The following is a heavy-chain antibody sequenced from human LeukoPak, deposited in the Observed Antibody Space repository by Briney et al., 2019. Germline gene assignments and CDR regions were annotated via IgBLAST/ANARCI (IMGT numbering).Heavy chain of an antibody. CDR2: IYYSGST. CDR1: GGSISSYY. CDR3: ARGGGNPYFDY. J-gene: IGHJ4*02. D-gene: IGHD4-23*01. V-gene: IGHV4-59*01. Sequence: SETLSLTCTVSGGSISSYYWSWIRQPPGKGLEWIGYIYYSGSTNYNPSLKSRVTISVDTPKNQFSLKLSSVTAADTAVYYCARGGGNPYFDYWGQGTLVTVSS.